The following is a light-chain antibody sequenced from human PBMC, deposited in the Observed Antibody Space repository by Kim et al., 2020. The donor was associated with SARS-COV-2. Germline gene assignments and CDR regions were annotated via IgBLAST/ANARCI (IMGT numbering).Light chain of an antibody. CDR3: SSYTFNTFRVL. V-gene: IGLV2-14*03. Sequence: VSWYQHHPGKAAKLLIYDVSRRPSGVSDRFSGSKSGNTASLTVSGLLAEDEANYYCSSYTFNTFRVLFGGGTQLTVL. J-gene: IGLJ2*01. CDR2: DVS.